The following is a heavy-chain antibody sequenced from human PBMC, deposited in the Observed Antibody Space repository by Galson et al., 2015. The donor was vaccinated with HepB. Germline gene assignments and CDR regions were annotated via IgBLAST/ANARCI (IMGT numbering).Heavy chain of an antibody. CDR3: ARDGDTMVRGPDVGYYYGMDV. CDR1: GYTFTSYY. V-gene: IGHV1-46*01. Sequence: SVKVSCKASGYTFTSYYMHWVRQAPGQGLEWMGIINPSGGSTSYAQKFQGRVTMTRDTSTSTVYMELSSLRSEDTAVYYCARDGDTMVRGPDVGYYYGMDVWGQGTTVTVSS. CDR2: INPSGGST. D-gene: IGHD3-10*01. J-gene: IGHJ6*02.